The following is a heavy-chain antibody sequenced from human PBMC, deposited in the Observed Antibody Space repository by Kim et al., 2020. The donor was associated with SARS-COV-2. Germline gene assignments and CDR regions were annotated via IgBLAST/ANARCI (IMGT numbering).Heavy chain of an antibody. J-gene: IGHJ3*02. V-gene: IGHV3-23*01. D-gene: IGHD2-2*01. CDR2: ISGSGGST. CDR1: GFTFSSYA. Sequence: GGSLRLSCAASGFTFSSYAMSWVRQAPGKGLEWVSAISGSGGSTYYADSVKGRFTISRDNSKNTLYLQMNSLGAEDTAVYYCAKVHYCSSTSCNDAFDIWGQGTMVTVSS. CDR3: AKVHYCSSTSCNDAFDI.